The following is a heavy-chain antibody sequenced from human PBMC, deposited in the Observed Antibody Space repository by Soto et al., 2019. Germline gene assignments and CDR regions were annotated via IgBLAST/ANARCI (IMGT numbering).Heavy chain of an antibody. CDR3: ARDKAPLYVLNFKYYYYYYMDV. Sequence: ASVKVSCKASGYTFTSYAMHWVRQAPGQRLEWMGWINAGNGNTKYSQKFQGRVTITRDTSASTAYMELSSLRSEDTAVYYCARDKAPLYVLNFKYYYYYYMDVWGKGTTVTVSS. CDR2: INAGNGNT. D-gene: IGHD3-16*01. J-gene: IGHJ6*03. CDR1: GYTFTSYA. V-gene: IGHV1-3*01.